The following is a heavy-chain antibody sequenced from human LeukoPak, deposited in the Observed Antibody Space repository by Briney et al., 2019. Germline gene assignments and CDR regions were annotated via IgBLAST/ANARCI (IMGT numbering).Heavy chain of an antibody. CDR2: LSWNSVTI. Sequence: GGSLRLSCAASGFTFDDYAMHWFRQAPGKGLEWISGLSWNSVTIDYADSVKGRFTISRDNAKNSLYLQMNSLRAEDTALYYCVKDSSGWYGVFDYWGQGTLVTVSS. D-gene: IGHD6-19*01. CDR1: GFTFDDYA. CDR3: VKDSSGWYGVFDY. J-gene: IGHJ4*02. V-gene: IGHV3-9*01.